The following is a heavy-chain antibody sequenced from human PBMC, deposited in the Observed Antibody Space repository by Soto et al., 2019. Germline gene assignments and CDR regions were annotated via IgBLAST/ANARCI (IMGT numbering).Heavy chain of an antibody. CDR2: IIGSGDST. D-gene: IGHD6-19*01. Sequence: EVQLLESGGGLVQPGGSQRLSCAASGFTFSTYAMNWVRQAPGQGLEWVSGIIGSGDSTYYAYSVKGRFTVSRDNSKNTLYLQMNSLRAEDTAVFYCAKERSSGWSFDYWGQGTLVTVSS. V-gene: IGHV3-23*01. CDR1: GFTFSTYA. J-gene: IGHJ4*02. CDR3: AKERSSGWSFDY.